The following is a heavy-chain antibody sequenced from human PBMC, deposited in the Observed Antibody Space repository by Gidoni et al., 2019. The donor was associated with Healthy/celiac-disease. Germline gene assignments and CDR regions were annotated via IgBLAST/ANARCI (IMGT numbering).Heavy chain of an antibody. V-gene: IGHV1-3*01. CDR1: GYTFTSYA. J-gene: IGHJ4*02. D-gene: IGHD1-26*01. Sequence: QVQLVQSGAEVKKPGASVKVSCKASGYTFTSYAMHWVRQAPGQRLEWMGWINAGNGNTKYSQKFQGRVTITRDTSASTAYMELSSLRSEDTAVYYCARDHSGSYYGAGDYWGQGTLVTVSS. CDR2: INAGNGNT. CDR3: ARDHSGSYYGAGDY.